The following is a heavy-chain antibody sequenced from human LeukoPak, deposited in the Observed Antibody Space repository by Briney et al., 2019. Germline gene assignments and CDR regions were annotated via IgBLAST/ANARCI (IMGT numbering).Heavy chain of an antibody. D-gene: IGHD3-22*01. Sequence: GGSLRLSCAASGFTFSSYSMNWVRQASGKGLEWVSSISSSSSYIYYADSVKGRFTISRDNAKNSLYLQMNSLRAEDTAVYYCASDYYNSSGYYGDAFDIWGQGTMVTVSS. V-gene: IGHV3-21*01. J-gene: IGHJ3*02. CDR3: ASDYYNSSGYYGDAFDI. CDR1: GFTFSSYS. CDR2: ISSSSSYI.